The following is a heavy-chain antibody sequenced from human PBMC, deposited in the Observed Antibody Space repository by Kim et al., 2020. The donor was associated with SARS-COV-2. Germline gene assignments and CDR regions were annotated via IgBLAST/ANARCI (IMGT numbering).Heavy chain of an antibody. CDR1: GFTFSSYA. CDR2: ISGSGGST. V-gene: IGHV3-23*01. CDR3: AKGPAWGYYDFWSGYYMGV. Sequence: GGSLRLSCAASGFTFSSYAMSWVRQAPGKGLEWVSAISGSGGSTYYADSVKGRFTISRDNSKNTLYLQMNSLRAEDTAVYYCAKGPAWGYYDFWSGYYMGVWGQGTLVTVSS. J-gene: IGHJ4*02. D-gene: IGHD3-3*01.